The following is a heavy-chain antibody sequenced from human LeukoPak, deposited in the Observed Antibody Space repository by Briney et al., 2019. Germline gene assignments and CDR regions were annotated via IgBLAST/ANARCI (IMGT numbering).Heavy chain of an antibody. CDR2: INHSGST. CDR3: AREGYDSSGYYFYYYYYMDV. J-gene: IGHJ6*03. Sequence: SETLSLTCAVYGGSFSGYYWSWTRQPPGKGLEWIGEINHSGSTNYNPSLKSRVTISVDTSKNQFSLKLSSVTAADTAVYYCAREGYDSSGYYFYYYYYMDVWGKGTTVTISS. V-gene: IGHV4-34*01. D-gene: IGHD3-22*01. CDR1: GGSFSGYY.